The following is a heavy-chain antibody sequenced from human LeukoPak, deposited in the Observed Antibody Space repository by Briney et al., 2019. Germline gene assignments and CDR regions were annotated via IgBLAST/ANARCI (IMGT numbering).Heavy chain of an antibody. J-gene: IGHJ4*02. CDR1: GGSFGGYY. V-gene: IGHV4-34*01. CDR3: ARVSYTREYYFDY. CDR2: INHSGST. D-gene: IGHD5-18*01. Sequence: SETLSLTCAVYGGSFGGYYWSWIRQPPGKGLEWIGEINHSGSTNYNPSLKSRVTISVDTSKNQFSLKLSSVTAADTAVYYCARVSYTREYYFDYWGQGTLVTVSS.